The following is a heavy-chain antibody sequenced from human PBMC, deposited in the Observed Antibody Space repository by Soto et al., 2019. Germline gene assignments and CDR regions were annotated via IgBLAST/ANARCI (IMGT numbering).Heavy chain of an antibody. CDR2: ISSNGGST. D-gene: IGHD3-22*01. CDR3: VAINYYDNSGYLHDAFDI. V-gene: IGHV3-64D*06. Sequence: PGGSLRLSCSASGFTFSSYAMHWVRQAPGKGLEYVSAISSNGGSTYYADSVKGRFTISRDNSKNTLYLQMSSLRAEDTAVYYCVAINYYDNSGYLHDAFDIWGQGTMVTVSS. J-gene: IGHJ3*02. CDR1: GFTFSSYA.